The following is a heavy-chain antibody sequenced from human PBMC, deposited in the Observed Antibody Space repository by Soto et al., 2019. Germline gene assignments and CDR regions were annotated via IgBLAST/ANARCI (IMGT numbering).Heavy chain of an antibody. D-gene: IGHD2-2*02. CDR3: ARAGYCSSTSCYTTVSDY. CDR2: IKQDGSEK. J-gene: IGHJ4*02. Sequence: GSLRLSCAASGFTFSSYWMSWVRQAPGKGLEWVANIKQDGSEKYYVDSVKGRFTISRDNAKNSLYLQMNSLRAEDTAVYYCARAGYCSSTSCYTTVSDYWGQGTLVTVSS. V-gene: IGHV3-7*01. CDR1: GFTFSSYW.